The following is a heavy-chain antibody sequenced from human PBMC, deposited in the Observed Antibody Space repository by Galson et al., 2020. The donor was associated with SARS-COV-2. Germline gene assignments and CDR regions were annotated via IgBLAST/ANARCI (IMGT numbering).Heavy chain of an antibody. CDR3: ARGHRGVVPSPVLGLGPYFSYYYMDV. D-gene: IGHD3-10*01. CDR2: INIGGTT. V-gene: IGHV4-34*01. CDR1: GGSFSGYS. Sequence: SATLSLTCAVYGGSFSGYSWTWIRQPPGKGLEWHGEINIGGTTNYSPSLRSRLPVSVESSKHQFSLNLRSVTAADTALYYCARGHRGVVPSPVLGLGPYFSYYYMDVWDKGTTVTVSS. J-gene: IGHJ6*03.